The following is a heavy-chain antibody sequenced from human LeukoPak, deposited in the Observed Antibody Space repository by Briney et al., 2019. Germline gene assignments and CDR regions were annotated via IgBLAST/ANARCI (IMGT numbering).Heavy chain of an antibody. V-gene: IGHV1-18*01. CDR1: GYNFANYG. CDR2: VSVYKGNT. Sequence: ASVKVSCKASGYNFANYGMSWVRQAPGQGLEWMGWVSVYKGNTQYAQKFQDRVTMTTDTSTSTVYMEWRGLESDDTAVYYCARDRSVNDHWGQGTLVTVSS. J-gene: IGHJ4*02. D-gene: IGHD3-3*01. CDR3: ARDRSVNDH.